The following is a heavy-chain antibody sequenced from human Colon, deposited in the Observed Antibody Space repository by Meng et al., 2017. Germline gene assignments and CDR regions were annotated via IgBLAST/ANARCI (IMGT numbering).Heavy chain of an antibody. V-gene: IGHV1-3*04. D-gene: IGHD3-16*02. J-gene: IGHJ4*02. Sequence: VQLVASVAEVKKPGASVKISCGASGYTFTASFMHWVRQAPGQRLEWMGRVNSDNGDTDYSQRFQDRVSISRDTSATTAYMELSSLRSEDTAVYYCATGPEFVSTLDFWGQGTLVTVSS. CDR2: VNSDNGDT. CDR1: GYTFTASF. CDR3: ATGPEFVSTLDF.